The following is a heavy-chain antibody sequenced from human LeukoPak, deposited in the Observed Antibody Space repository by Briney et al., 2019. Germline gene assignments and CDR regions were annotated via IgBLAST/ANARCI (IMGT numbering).Heavy chain of an antibody. CDR3: ARSGSKVMTAINF. CDR2: IYHSGST. CDR1: GGSISSSNW. Sequence: PSGTLSLTCAVSGGSISSSNWWSWVRQPPGKGLEWIGEIYHSGSTNYNPSLKSRVTISVDTSNNQFSLKLSSVTAADTAVYYCARSGSKVMTAINFWGQGTLVTVSS. J-gene: IGHJ4*02. V-gene: IGHV4-4*02. D-gene: IGHD2-21*02.